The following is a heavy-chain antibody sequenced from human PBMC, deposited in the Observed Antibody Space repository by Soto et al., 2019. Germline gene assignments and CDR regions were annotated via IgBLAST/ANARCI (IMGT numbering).Heavy chain of an antibody. CDR3: ARGECVGGTCYSVAGSFYYYMDV. D-gene: IGHD2-15*01. CDR2: INSDGSVS. Sequence: EVQLVESGGGLVQPGGSLRLSCAASGFTFSNYWMYWVRQAPGKGLEWVSRINSDGSVSSYADSVKGRLTISRDNVKNTLYLQMDSLRAEDTAVYYCARGECVGGTCYSVAGSFYYYMDVWGKGTTVTVFS. V-gene: IGHV3-74*02. J-gene: IGHJ6*03. CDR1: GFTFSNYW.